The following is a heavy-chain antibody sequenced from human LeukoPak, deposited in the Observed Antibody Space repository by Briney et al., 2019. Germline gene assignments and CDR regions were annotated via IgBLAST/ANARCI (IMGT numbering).Heavy chain of an antibody. J-gene: IGHJ4*02. Sequence: GGSLRLSCAASGFTCSSYGMHWVRQAPGKGLDWGAVISYDGSNKYYADSVKGRFTISRDNSKNTLYQQMNSLRAEDTAVYYCAKDYYDSSGYYFNGFDYWGQGTLVTVSS. D-gene: IGHD3-22*01. CDR2: ISYDGSNK. V-gene: IGHV3-30*18. CDR3: AKDYYDSSGYYFNGFDY. CDR1: GFTCSSYG.